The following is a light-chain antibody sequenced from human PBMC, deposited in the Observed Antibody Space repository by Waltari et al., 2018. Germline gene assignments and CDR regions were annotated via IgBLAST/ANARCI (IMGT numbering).Light chain of an antibody. J-gene: IGLJ2*01. V-gene: IGLV2-23*01. Sequence: QSALTQPASVSGSPGQSITISCTGTNSDVGRYNLVSRYQQPPGKAPKLMSYEGSKRPSGVSNRFSGSKSGNTASLTISGLQAEDEADYYCCSYAGSSTGVFGGGTKLTVL. CDR1: NSDVGRYNL. CDR2: EGS. CDR3: CSYAGSSTGV.